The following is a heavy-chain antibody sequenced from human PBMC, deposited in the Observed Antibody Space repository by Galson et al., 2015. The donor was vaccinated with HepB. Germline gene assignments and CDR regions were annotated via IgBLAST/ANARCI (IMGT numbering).Heavy chain of an antibody. Sequence: SLRLSCAASGFTVSTNYMSWVRQAPGKGLEWVSVMYSGGPTYYTDSVKGRFTISRDNSKNTVYLQMISLRVEDTAAYYCARVTTLAFDIWGQGTMVTVSS. V-gene: IGHV3-66*01. CDR3: ARVTTLAFDI. J-gene: IGHJ3*02. CDR2: MYSGGPT. D-gene: IGHD1-1*01. CDR1: GFTVSTNY.